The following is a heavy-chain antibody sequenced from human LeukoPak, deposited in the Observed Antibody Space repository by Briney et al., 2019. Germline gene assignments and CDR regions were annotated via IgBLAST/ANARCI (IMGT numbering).Heavy chain of an antibody. CDR2: IYISGST. CDR1: SDSFSNGNYF. Sequence: SETLSLTCTVSSDSFSNGNYFWAWIPQPAGKGLEWIGRIYISGSTNYKPSLKSRVTMSVDTSKKQFSLKLSSVTAADTAVYYCAREDAHDAFDVWGQGALVTVSS. CDR3: AREDAHDAFDV. J-gene: IGHJ3*01. V-gene: IGHV4-61*02.